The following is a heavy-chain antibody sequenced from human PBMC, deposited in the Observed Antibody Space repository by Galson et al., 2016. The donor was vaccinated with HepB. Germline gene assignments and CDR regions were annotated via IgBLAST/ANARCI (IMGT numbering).Heavy chain of an antibody. D-gene: IGHD6-19*01. CDR3: ARGSEGIAVAGTGYFDL. CDR1: GGTFRTYG. V-gene: IGHV1-69*13. Sequence: SVKVSCKASGGTFRTYGINWVRQAPGQGLEWMGGTIPLFGTANYAQKFQGRVTITADESTTTVYMELSSLRSEDTAVYYCARGSEGIAVAGTGYFDLWGRGTLVTVSS. CDR2: TIPLFGTA. J-gene: IGHJ2*01.